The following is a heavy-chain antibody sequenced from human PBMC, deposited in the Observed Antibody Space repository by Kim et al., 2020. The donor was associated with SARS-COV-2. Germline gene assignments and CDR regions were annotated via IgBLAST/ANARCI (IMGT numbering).Heavy chain of an antibody. CDR1: GGSFSGYY. J-gene: IGHJ4*02. Sequence: SETLSLTCAVYGGSFSGYYWSWIRQLPGKGLEWIGEINHSGSTNYNPSLKSRVTISVDTSKNQFSLKLSSVTAADTAVYYCARGPGMVRGVIIRPFDYWGQGTLVTVSS. V-gene: IGHV4-34*01. CDR3: ARGPGMVRGVIIRPFDY. D-gene: IGHD3-10*01. CDR2: INHSGST.